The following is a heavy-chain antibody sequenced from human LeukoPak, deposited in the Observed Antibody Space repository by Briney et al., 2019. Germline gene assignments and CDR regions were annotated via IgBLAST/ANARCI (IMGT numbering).Heavy chain of an antibody. CDR3: AKGPMVRGVIRTFRPYYFDY. J-gene: IGHJ4*02. Sequence: PGGSLRLSCAASGFTFSSYGMSWVRQAPGKGLEWVSAISGSGGSTYYADSVKGRFTISRDNSKNTLYLQMNSLRAEDTAVYYCAKGPMVRGVIRTFRPYYFDYWDQGTLVTVSS. CDR1: GFTFSSYG. D-gene: IGHD3-10*01. CDR2: ISGSGGST. V-gene: IGHV3-23*01.